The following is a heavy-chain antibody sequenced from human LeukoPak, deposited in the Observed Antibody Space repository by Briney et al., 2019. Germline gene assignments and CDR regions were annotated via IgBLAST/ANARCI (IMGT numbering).Heavy chain of an antibody. Sequence: PGGSLRLSCAASGFTFSSYGMHWVRQAPGKGLEWVAFIRYDGSNKYYADSVKGRLTISRDNSKNTLYLQMNSLRAEDTAVYYCAKVAQDYDFWSGYSQSRFSLLAAFDYWGQGTLVTVSS. CDR2: IRYDGSNK. CDR1: GFTFSSYG. V-gene: IGHV3-30*02. J-gene: IGHJ4*02. CDR3: AKVAQDYDFWSGYSQSRFSLLAAFDY. D-gene: IGHD3-3*01.